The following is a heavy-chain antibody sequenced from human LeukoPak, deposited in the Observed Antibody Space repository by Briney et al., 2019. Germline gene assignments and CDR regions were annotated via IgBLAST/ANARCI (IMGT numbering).Heavy chain of an antibody. V-gene: IGHV3-33*08. CDR3: ARDSQWSHFDY. Sequence: PGGSLRLSCAASGFTFSSYWMSWVRQAPGKGLEWVAVIWYDGSNKYYADSVKGRFTISRDNSKNTLYLQMNSLRAEDTAMYYCARDSQWSHFDYWGQGTLVTVSS. D-gene: IGHD6-19*01. J-gene: IGHJ4*02. CDR1: GFTFSSYW. CDR2: IWYDGSNK.